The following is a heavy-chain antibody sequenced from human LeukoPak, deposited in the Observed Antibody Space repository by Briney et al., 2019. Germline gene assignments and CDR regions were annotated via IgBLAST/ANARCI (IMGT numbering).Heavy chain of an antibody. Sequence: SETLSLTCTVSGGSISSYYWSWIRQPPGKGLEWLGYIYYSGSTNYNPSLKSRVTISVDTSKNQFSLKLSSVTAADTAVYYCARGAVAGDYYYYYGMDVWGQGTTVTVSS. CDR3: ARGAVAGDYYYYYGMDV. CDR1: GGSISSYY. D-gene: IGHD6-19*01. CDR2: IYYSGST. J-gene: IGHJ6*02. V-gene: IGHV4-59*08.